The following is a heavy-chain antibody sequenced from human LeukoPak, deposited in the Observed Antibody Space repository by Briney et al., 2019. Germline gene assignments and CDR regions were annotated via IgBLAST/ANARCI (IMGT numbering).Heavy chain of an antibody. V-gene: IGHV1-24*01. CDR2: FDPEDAEI. CDR1: GNTLTDLS. D-gene: IGHD2-15*01. CDR3: AAEGQWSLVHYFNS. J-gene: IGHJ4*02. Sequence: ASVTVSCKVSGNTLTDLSIHWVRRAPGKGLDWMGGFDPEDAEIIYAEKFQDRVTMTEDPSTDTTYLELSSLRSEDTAVYFCAAEGQWSLVHYFNSWGQGTLVTVSS.